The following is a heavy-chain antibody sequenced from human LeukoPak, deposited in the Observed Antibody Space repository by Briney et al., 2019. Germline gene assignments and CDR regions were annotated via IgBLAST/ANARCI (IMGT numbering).Heavy chain of an antibody. CDR1: GYTFTGYY. D-gene: IGHD2-2*01. CDR3: ARSSIVVVPAATNWFDP. Sequence: ASVKVSCKASGYTFTGYYMHWVRQAPGQGLEWMGWINPNSGGTNYAQKFQGRVTITRNTSISTAYMELSSLRSEDTAVYYCARSSIVVVPAATNWFDPWGQGTLVTVSS. V-gene: IGHV1-2*02. J-gene: IGHJ5*02. CDR2: INPNSGGT.